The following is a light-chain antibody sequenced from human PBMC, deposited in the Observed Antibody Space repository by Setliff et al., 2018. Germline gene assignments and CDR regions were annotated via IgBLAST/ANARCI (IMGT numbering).Light chain of an antibody. CDR1: SSDVGAYSH. J-gene: IGLJ1*01. V-gene: IGLV2-14*01. CDR3: MSYTTIRTYV. CDR2: EVS. Sequence: QSVLTQPASVSGSPGQSITISCAGTSSDVGAYSHVPWYQQYPGKAPKLMISEVSNRPSGVSYRFSGSKSGNTASRTISGLQAEDEADYYCMSYTTIRTYVFGTGTKVTVL.